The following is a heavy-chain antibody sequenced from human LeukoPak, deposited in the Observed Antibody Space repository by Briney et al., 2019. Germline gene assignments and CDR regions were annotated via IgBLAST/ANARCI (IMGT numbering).Heavy chain of an antibody. CDR1: GFSFSDYE. D-gene: IGHD1-26*01. J-gene: IGHJ4*02. CDR3: AAGPQYSGSYGD. V-gene: IGHV3-48*03. CDR2: ISNSGDIR. Sequence: PGGSLRLSCVVSGFSFSDYEMAWVRQAPGMGLEWISYISNSGDIRRYADAVKGRFAISRDNAKNSVSLQMNSLRADDTGLYFCAAGPQYSGSYGDWGQGTLVTVSS.